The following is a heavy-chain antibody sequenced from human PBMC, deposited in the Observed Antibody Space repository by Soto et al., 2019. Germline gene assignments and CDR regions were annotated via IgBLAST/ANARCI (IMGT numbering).Heavy chain of an antibody. Sequence: SQTLSLTCAISGDSVSSNSAAWNWIRQSPSRGLEWLGRTYYRSKWYSDYAVSVKSRITITPDTSKNQFSLQLNSVPPEDTAVYYCARTASAAGQNWFDPWRQGTLVTVSS. J-gene: IGHJ5*02. CDR2: TYYRSKWYS. CDR3: ARTASAAGQNWFDP. CDR1: GDSVSSNSAA. D-gene: IGHD6-13*01. V-gene: IGHV6-1*01.